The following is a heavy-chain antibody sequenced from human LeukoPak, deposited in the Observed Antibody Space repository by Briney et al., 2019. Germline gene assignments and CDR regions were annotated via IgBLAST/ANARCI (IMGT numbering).Heavy chain of an antibody. CDR3: ARFSSSSSVFDY. Sequence: GGSLRLSCAASGFTFSDYYMSWIRQAPGKGLEWVSGISWNSGSIGYADSVKGRFTISRDNAKNSLYLQMNSLRAEDTALYYCARFSSSSSVFDYWGQGTLVTVSS. CDR2: ISWNSGSI. V-gene: IGHV3-9*01. J-gene: IGHJ4*02. D-gene: IGHD6-6*01. CDR1: GFTFSDYY.